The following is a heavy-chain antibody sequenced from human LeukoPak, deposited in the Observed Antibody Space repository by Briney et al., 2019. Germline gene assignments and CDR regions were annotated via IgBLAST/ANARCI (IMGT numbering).Heavy chain of an antibody. V-gene: IGHV3-23*01. D-gene: IGHD5-12*01. CDR3: AGYSGNLHF. Sequence: GGSLRLSCAASGFTFSSYAMSWVRQAPGQGLEWVSAISGSDGTTYCADSVKDRFTISRDNSKNTLYLRMDSLRAEDTAIYYCAGYSGNLHFWGQGTLVTVSS. CDR1: GFTFSSYA. J-gene: IGHJ4*02. CDR2: ISGSDGTT.